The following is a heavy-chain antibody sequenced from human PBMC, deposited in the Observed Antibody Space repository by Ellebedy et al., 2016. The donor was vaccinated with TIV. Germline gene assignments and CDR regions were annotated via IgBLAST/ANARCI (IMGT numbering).Heavy chain of an antibody. CDR3: AKHGGDY. V-gene: IGHV3-23*01. J-gene: IGHJ4*02. CDR1: GFTFSTYA. CDR2: ISYSGGDT. Sequence: GESLKISCAASGFTFSTYAMSWVRQAPEKGLEWVSTISYSGGDTYYADSVKGRFTISRDNSKNTLYLQMNSLRAEDTAVYYCAKHGGDYWGQGSLVTVSS. D-gene: IGHD3-16*01.